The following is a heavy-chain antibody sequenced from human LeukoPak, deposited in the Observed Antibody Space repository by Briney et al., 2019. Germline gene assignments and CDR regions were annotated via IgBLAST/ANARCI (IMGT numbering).Heavy chain of an antibody. CDR2: IYWDDDK. J-gene: IGHJ4*02. V-gene: IGHV2-5*02. CDR1: GFSLSTSGVG. CDR3: AHSLAPYCRSGSCYSG. D-gene: IGHD2-15*01. Sequence: SGPTLVNPTQTLTLTCTFSGFSLSTSGVGVGWIRQPPGKALEWLALIYWDDDKRYSASLKSRLTISKDTSKNQVVLTMTDMAPVDTATYYCAHSLAPYCRSGSCYSGWGQGILVTVSS.